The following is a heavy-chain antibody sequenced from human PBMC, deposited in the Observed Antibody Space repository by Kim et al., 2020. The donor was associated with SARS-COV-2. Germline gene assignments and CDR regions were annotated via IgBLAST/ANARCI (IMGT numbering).Heavy chain of an antibody. CDR1: GFTFSGSA. CDR3: TRRDSNPSFYYYGMDV. CDR2: IRSKANSYAT. J-gene: IGHJ6*02. V-gene: IGHV3-73*01. Sequence: GGSLRLSCAASGFTFSGSAMHWVRQASGKGLEWVGRIRSKANSYATAYAASVKGRFTISRDDSKNTAYLQMNSLKTEDTAVYYCTRRDSNPSFYYYGMDVWGQGTTVTVSS. D-gene: IGHD6-13*01.